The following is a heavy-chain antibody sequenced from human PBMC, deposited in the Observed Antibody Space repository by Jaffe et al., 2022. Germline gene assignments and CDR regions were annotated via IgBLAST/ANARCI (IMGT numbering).Heavy chain of an antibody. J-gene: IGHJ4*02. CDR2: IRYDGSNK. CDR1: GFTFSSYG. Sequence: QVQLVESGGGVVQPGGSLRLSCAASGFTFSSYGMHWVRQAPGKGLEWVAFIRYDGSNKYYADSVKGRFTISRDNSKNTLYLQMNSLRAEDTAVYYCAKDWGAWLPAPYYFDYWGQGTLVTVSS. D-gene: IGHD3-16*01. V-gene: IGHV3-30*02. CDR3: AKDWGAWLPAPYYFDY.